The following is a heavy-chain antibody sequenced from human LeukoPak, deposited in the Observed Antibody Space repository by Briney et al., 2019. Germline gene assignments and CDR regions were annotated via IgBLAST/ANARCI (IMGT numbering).Heavy chain of an antibody. CDR2: TWYDGSNK. CDR1: GFTFSSYG. CDR3: ARGGHCSTTSCSNYDGMDV. V-gene: IGHV3-33*01. J-gene: IGHJ6*02. Sequence: GGSLRLSCAASGFTFSSYGMHWVRQAPGKGLEWVAATWYDGSNKYYADSVKGRFTISRDNSKNALYLQMNSLRAEDTAVYFCARGGHCSTTSCSNYDGMDVWGQGTPLTVSS. D-gene: IGHD2-2*01.